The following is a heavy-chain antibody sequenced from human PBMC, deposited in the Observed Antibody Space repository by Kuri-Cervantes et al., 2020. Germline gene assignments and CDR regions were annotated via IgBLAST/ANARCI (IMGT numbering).Heavy chain of an antibody. CDR3: AKDRPTAPKSIVVVPAAPPTYYMDV. V-gene: IGHV3-11*01. D-gene: IGHD2-2*01. J-gene: IGHJ6*03. CDR1: GFTFSDYY. Sequence: GESLKISCAASGFTFSDYYMNWIRQAPGKGLECVSCIGSSGSAIYYADSVKGRFTISRDNSKNTLYLQMNSLRAEDTAVYYCAKDRPTAPKSIVVVPAAPPTYYMDVWGKGTTVTVSS. CDR2: IGSSGSAI.